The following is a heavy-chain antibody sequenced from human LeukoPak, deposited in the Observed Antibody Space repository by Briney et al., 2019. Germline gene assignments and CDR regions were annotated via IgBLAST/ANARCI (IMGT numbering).Heavy chain of an antibody. CDR1: GFTFSSYS. V-gene: IGHV3-21*01. Sequence: PGGSLRLSCAASGFTFSSYSMNWVRQAPGKGLEWVSSISSSSSYIYYADSVKGRFTISRDNSKNTLYLQMNSLRAEDTAVYYCASPGHSSSSEYYFDYWGQGTLVTVSS. CDR2: ISSSSSYI. J-gene: IGHJ4*02. D-gene: IGHD6-6*01. CDR3: ASPGHSSSSEYYFDY.